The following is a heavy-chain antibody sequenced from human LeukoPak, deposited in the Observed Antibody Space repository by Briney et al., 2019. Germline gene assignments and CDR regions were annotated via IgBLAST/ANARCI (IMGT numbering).Heavy chain of an antibody. CDR1: GYSVTSYW. J-gene: IGHJ4*02. D-gene: IGHD6-19*01. V-gene: IGHV5-51*01. CDR3: ARPYSSGWYYFDY. CDR2: IYPGDSDT. Sequence: GESLKISCKGSGYSVTSYWIGWVRQMPGKGLEWIGIIYPGDSDTRYSPSFQGQVTISADKSISTAYLQLSSLKASDTAMYYCARPYSSGWYYFDYWGQGTLVTVSS.